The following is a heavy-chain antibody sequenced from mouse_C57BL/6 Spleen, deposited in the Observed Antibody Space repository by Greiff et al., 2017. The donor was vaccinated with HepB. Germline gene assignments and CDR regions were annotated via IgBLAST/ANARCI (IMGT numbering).Heavy chain of an antibody. CDR1: GYTFTDYE. J-gene: IGHJ2*01. CDR2: IDPETGGT. CDR3: TRGDSNDVDY. D-gene: IGHD2-12*01. V-gene: IGHV1-15*01. Sequence: QVQLQQSGAELVRPGASVTLSCKASGYTFTDYEMHWVKQTPVHGLEWIGAIDPETGGTAYNQKFKGKAILTADKSSSTAYMELRSLTSEDSAVYYCTRGDSNDVDYWGQGTTLTVSS.